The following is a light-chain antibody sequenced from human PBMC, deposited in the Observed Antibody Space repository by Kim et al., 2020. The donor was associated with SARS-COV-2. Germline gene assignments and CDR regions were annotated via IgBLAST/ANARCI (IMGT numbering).Light chain of an antibody. V-gene: IGKV3-20*01. CDR1: QSVDSNY. CDR2: VAS. CDR3: QQYGSSPYT. Sequence: SPGERATLCCRASQSVDSNYLAGFQQKPGQAPRLLIYVASSRATGIPDRFSGSGSGTDFTLTISRLEPEDFAVYYCQQYGSSPYTFGQGTKLEI. J-gene: IGKJ2*01.